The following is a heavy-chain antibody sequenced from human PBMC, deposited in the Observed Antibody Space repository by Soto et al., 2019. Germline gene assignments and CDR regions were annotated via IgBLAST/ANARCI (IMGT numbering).Heavy chain of an antibody. D-gene: IGHD3-22*01. CDR1: GYTFTSYA. CDR2: INAGNGNT. J-gene: IGHJ4*02. Sequence: QVQLVQSGAEVKKPGASVKVSCKASGYTFTSYAMHWVHQAPGQRLEWMGWINAGNGNTKYSQKFQGRVTITRDTSASTAYMELGSLRSEDTAVSYCAGGVVVIVDYWGQVTLFTVSS. V-gene: IGHV1-3*01. CDR3: AGGVVVIVDY.